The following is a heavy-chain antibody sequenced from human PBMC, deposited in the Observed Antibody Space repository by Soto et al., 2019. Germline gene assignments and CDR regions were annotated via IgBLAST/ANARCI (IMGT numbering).Heavy chain of an antibody. J-gene: IGHJ3*02. D-gene: IGHD3-3*01. CDR2: ISPYNDNT. CDR3: VRDQDDSSDAFDI. Sequence: GASVKVSCKASGYTFIKYGIAWVRQAPGQGLEWMGWISPYNDNTIYAQKFQGRVTMAADRSTRTVYLDLRSLKSNDTAVYYCVRDQDDSSDAFDIWGQGTMVTVS. CDR1: GYTFIKYG. V-gene: IGHV1-18*01.